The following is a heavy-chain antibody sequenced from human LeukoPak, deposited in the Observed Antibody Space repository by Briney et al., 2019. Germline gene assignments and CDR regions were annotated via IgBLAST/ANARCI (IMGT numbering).Heavy chain of an antibody. D-gene: IGHD5-12*01. J-gene: IGHJ4*02. Sequence: SVKVSCKASGGTFSSYAISWVRQAPGQGLEWMGRIIPIFGTANYAQKFQGRVTITTDESTSTAYMELSRLRSEDTAVYYCAREARERGYSGYDDYWGQGTLVTVSS. CDR1: GGTFSSYA. V-gene: IGHV1-69*05. CDR2: IIPIFGTA. CDR3: AREARERGYSGYDDY.